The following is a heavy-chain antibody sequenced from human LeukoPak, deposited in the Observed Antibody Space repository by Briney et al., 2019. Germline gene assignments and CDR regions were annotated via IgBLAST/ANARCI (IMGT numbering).Heavy chain of an antibody. CDR1: GFTLTDLS. V-gene: IGHV1-24*01. J-gene: IGHJ4*02. Sequence: EASVKVSCKVSGFTLTDLSMHWVRQAPGKRLEWVGGFDPEDGETVYAQKFQGRVTMTEDTSTDTAYMDLSSLRSEATALYYCATGENILTGYRFDYWGQGTLVTVSS. CDR2: FDPEDGET. CDR3: ATGENILTGYRFDY. D-gene: IGHD3-9*01.